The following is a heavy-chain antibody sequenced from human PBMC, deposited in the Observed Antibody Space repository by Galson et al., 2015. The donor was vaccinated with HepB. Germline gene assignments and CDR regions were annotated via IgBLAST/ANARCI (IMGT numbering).Heavy chain of an antibody. CDR1: GYTFSDYD. CDR2: RNPNSGNT. D-gene: IGHD3-10*01. CDR3: ARATRVQLLSDS. J-gene: IGHJ4*02. V-gene: IGHV1-8*01. Sequence: SVKVSCKASGYTFSDYDIVWVRQAAGQGLEWMGWRNPNSGNTGYAQKFRGRVSMTGDSSISTSYMELSGLGSDDTAVYYCARATRVQLLSDSGGQGTLVTVSS.